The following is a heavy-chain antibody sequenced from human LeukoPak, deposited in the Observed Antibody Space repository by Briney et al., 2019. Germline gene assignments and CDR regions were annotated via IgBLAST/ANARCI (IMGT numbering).Heavy chain of an antibody. CDR1: GFTVSSNY. D-gene: IGHD6-13*01. CDR3: TRAPGTVRSGYFDY. V-gene: IGHV3-53*01. CDR2: IYSGGST. J-gene: IGHJ4*02. Sequence: GGSLRLSCAASGFTVSSNYMSWVRQAPGKGLEWVSVIYSGGSTYYADSVKGRFTISRDNSKNTLYLQMNSLRAEDTAVYYCTRAPGTVRSGYFDYWGQGTLVTVSS.